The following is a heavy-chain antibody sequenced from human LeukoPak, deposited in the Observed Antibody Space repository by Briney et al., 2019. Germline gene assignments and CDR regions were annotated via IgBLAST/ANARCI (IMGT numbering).Heavy chain of an antibody. V-gene: IGHV3-30-3*01. Sequence: PGRSLRLSCAASGFTFSSYAMHWVRQAPGKGLEWVAVISYDGSNKYYADSVKGRFTISRDNSKNTLYLQMNSLRAEDTAVYYCARDAELDAFDIWGQGTMVTVSS. CDR3: ARDAELDAFDI. J-gene: IGHJ3*02. CDR2: ISYDGSNK. CDR1: GFTFSSYA. D-gene: IGHD1-26*01.